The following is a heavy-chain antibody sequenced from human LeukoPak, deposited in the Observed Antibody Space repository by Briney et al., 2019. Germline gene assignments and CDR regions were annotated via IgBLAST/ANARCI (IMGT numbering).Heavy chain of an antibody. CDR1: GYTFTSYG. J-gene: IGHJ3*02. D-gene: IGHD1-26*01. V-gene: IGHV1-18*01. CDR2: ISAYNGNT. CDR3: ARLYGGSYYTAFDI. Sequence: ASVKVSCKASGYTFTSYGISWVRQAPGQGLEWMGWISAYNGNTNYAQKLQGRVTMTTDTSTSTAYMELRSLRSDNTAVYYCARLYGGSYYTAFDIWGQGTMGTVSS.